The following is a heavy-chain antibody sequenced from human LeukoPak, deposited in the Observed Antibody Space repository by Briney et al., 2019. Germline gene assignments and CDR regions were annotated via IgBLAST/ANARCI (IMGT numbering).Heavy chain of an antibody. CDR1: GFTFSSYA. CDR3: ARDFTWIQLWYLFDY. CDR2: ISYDGSNK. J-gene: IGHJ4*02. Sequence: PGGSLRLSCAASGFTFSSYAMHWVRQAPGKGLEWVAVISYDGSNKYYADSVKGRFTISRDNSKNTLYLQMNSLRAEDTAVYYCARDFTWIQLWYLFDYWGQGTLVTVSS. D-gene: IGHD5-18*01. V-gene: IGHV3-30-3*01.